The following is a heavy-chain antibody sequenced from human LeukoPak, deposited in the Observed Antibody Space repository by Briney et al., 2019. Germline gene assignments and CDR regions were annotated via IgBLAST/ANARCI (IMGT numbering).Heavy chain of an antibody. CDR1: GGSISSSNW. D-gene: IGHD2-2*01. CDR3: ARRSYCSSTSCPYGMDV. J-gene: IGHJ6*02. CDR2: IYHSGST. V-gene: IGHV4-4*02. Sequence: SETLSLTCTVSGGSISSSNWWSWVRQPPGKGLEWIGEIYHSGSTNYNPSLKSRVTISVDKSKNQFSLKLSSVTAADTAVYYCARRSYCSSTSCPYGMDVWGQGTTVTVSS.